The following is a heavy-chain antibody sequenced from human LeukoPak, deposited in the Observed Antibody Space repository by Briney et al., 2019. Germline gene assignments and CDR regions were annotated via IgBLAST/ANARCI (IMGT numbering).Heavy chain of an antibody. Sequence: SGGSLRLSCAASGFTFSSYEMNWVRQAPGKGLEWVSYISCSGSTIYYADSVKGRFTISRDNDKNSLYLQMNSMRAEDTAVYYYARDQYVWGSYRQGFDYWGQGTLVTVSS. J-gene: IGHJ4*02. V-gene: IGHV3-48*03. D-gene: IGHD3-16*02. CDR1: GFTFSSYE. CDR2: ISCSGSTI. CDR3: ARDQYVWGSYRQGFDY.